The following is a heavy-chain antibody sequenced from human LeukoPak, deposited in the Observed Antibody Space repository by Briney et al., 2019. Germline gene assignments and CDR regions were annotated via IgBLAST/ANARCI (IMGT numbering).Heavy chain of an antibody. V-gene: IGHV4-59*01. Sequence: SKTLSLTCTVSGASFSNDYWSWVRQAPGKRLEWIGYIYHNGRTNYSPSLKSRITMSIDTSQNQFSLRLTSVTAADTAVYYCARASEGIGYFDTWGRGSLVTVSS. CDR3: ARASEGIGYFDT. CDR1: GASFSNDY. J-gene: IGHJ4*02. CDR2: IYHNGRT. D-gene: IGHD3-3*01.